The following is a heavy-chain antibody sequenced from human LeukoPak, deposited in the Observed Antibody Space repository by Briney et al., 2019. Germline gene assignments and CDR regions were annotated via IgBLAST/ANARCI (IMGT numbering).Heavy chain of an antibody. CDR3: AKALVDYCSSTSCVRDDAFDI. CDR1: GFTFSSYG. CDR2: IRYDGSNK. V-gene: IGHV3-30*02. D-gene: IGHD2-2*01. J-gene: IGHJ3*02. Sequence: PGGSLRLSCAASGFTFSSYGMHWVRQAPGKGLEWVAFIRYDGSNKYYADSVKGRFTISRDDSKNTLYLQMNSLRAEDTAVYYCAKALVDYCSSTSCVRDDAFDIWGQGTMVTVSS.